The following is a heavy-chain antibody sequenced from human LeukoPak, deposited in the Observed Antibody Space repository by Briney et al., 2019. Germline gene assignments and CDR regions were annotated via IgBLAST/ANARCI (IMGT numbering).Heavy chain of an antibody. Sequence: PSQTLSLTCTVSGGSISSGGYYWSWIRQHPGEGLEWIGYIYYSGSTYYSPSLKSRVTISVDTSKNQFSLKLSSVTAADTAVYYCARFPPPYYYDSSGYFDYWGQGTLVTVSS. CDR2: IYYSGST. CDR3: ARFPPPYYYDSSGYFDY. V-gene: IGHV4-31*03. D-gene: IGHD3-22*01. CDR1: GGSISSGGYY. J-gene: IGHJ4*02.